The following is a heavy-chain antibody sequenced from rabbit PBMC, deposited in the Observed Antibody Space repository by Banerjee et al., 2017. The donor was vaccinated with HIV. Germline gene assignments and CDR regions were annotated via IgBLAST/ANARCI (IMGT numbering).Heavy chain of an antibody. V-gene: IGHV1S40*01. Sequence: QSVEESGGDLVKPGGTLTLTCKASGFDFSSNAMSWVRQAPGKGLEWIACIYAGSSGSTYHASWAKGRFTISKTSSTTVTLQMTSLTVADTATYFCARDEQASGGYVFNLWGQGTLVTVS. CDR3: ARDEQASGGYVFNL. J-gene: IGHJ4*01. CDR1: GFDFSSNA. D-gene: IGHD1-1*01. CDR2: IYAGSSGST.